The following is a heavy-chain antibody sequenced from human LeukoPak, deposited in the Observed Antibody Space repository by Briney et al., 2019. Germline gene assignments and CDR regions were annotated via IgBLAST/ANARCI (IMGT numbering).Heavy chain of an antibody. D-gene: IGHD4-23*01. CDR3: ARGARWAYYLDY. Sequence: PGGSLRLSCAASGFTFSDYYMSWIRQTPGKGLEWLSYISTRDNTIQYADSVKGRFTISRDNANNSVFLQMNNLRAEDSAIYYCARGARWAYYLDYWGQGSLVTVSS. J-gene: IGHJ4*02. CDR1: GFTFSDYY. V-gene: IGHV3-11*01. CDR2: ISTRDNTI.